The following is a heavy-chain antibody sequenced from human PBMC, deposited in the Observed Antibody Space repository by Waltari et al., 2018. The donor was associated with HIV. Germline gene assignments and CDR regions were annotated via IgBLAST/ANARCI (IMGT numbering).Heavy chain of an antibody. CDR3: ARGAASNTFNSYFDS. CDR1: GGSFSNNA. Sequence: QVQLVQSGAEVKKPGSSVKVSCKASGGSFSNNAISWVRQAPGQGLEWMGGSIPVFGTTYYSQKFQGRVTITADVSLTTAYMDLSSLGSDDTAFYFCARGAASNTFNSYFDSWGQGVLVTVSS. V-gene: IGHV1-69*13. CDR2: SIPVFGTT. D-gene: IGHD6-25*01. J-gene: IGHJ4*02.